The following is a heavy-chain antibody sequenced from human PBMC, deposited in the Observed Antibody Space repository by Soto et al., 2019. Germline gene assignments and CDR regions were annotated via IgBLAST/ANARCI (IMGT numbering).Heavy chain of an antibody. Sequence: PSETLSLTCTVSGGSISSGDYYWSWIRQPPGKGLEWIGSIYYSGSTYYNPSLKSRVTISVGRSKNQFSLKLSSVTAADTAVYYCARRRGFPYYYGMDVWGQGTTVTVSS. CDR3: ARRRGFPYYYGMDV. V-gene: IGHV4-30-4*01. D-gene: IGHD5-12*01. J-gene: IGHJ6*02. CDR1: GGSISSGDYY. CDR2: IYYSGST.